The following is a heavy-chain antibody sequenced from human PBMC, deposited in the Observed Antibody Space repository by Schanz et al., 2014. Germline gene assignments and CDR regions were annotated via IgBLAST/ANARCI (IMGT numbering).Heavy chain of an antibody. J-gene: IGHJ4*02. CDR3: ARDGDFDY. CDR1: GFTFSIYG. CDR2: IGYDGSEK. V-gene: IGHV3-33*08. Sequence: VQLLESGGGLVQPGGSLRLSCAASGFTFSIYGMNWVRQAPGKGLEWVANIGYDGSEKYYVDSVKGRFTISRDNSKDTLYLQMSSLRAEDTAVYYCARDGDFDYWGQGTLXTVSS.